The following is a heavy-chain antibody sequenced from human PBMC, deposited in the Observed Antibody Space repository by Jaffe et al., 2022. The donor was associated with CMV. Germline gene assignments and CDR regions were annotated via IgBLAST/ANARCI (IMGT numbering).Heavy chain of an antibody. CDR3: AKEAQGEGPMAFDI. CDR2: IWYDGSNT. J-gene: IGHJ3*02. V-gene: IGHV3-33*06. Sequence: QVQLVESGGGVVQPGRSLRLACAASGFPFSSSYMHWVRQAPGQGLDWVSLIWYDGSNTHYAESVKGRFTISRDNSKDIMYLQMNNLGAEDTAVYYCAKEAQGEGPMAFDIWGQGTRVTVSS. CDR1: GFPFSSSY. D-gene: IGHD3-10*01.